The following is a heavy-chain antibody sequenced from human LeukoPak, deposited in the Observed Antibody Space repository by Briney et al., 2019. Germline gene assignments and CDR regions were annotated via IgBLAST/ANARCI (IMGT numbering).Heavy chain of an antibody. CDR1: GGTFSSYA. CDR3: ARESSWGYSYGG. D-gene: IGHD5-18*01. CDR2: INPNSGGT. Sequence: ASVKVSCKASGGTFSSYAISWVRQAPGQGLEWMGWINPNSGGTNYAQKFQGRVTMTRDTSISTAYMELSRLRSDDTAVYYCARESSWGYSYGGWGQGTLVTVSS. V-gene: IGHV1-2*02. J-gene: IGHJ4*02.